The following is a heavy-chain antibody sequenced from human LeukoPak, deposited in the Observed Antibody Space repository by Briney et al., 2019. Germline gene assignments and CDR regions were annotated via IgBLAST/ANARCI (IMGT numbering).Heavy chain of an antibody. Sequence: PSETLSLTCSVFGGSISGYYWTWVRQPAGKGLEWIGRVYTSGSTHYNPSLKTRLTMSVDTSKNQFSLKLSSVTAADTAVYYCARLITGTTTAFDIWGQGTMGTVSS. V-gene: IGHV4-4*07. D-gene: IGHD1-7*01. CDR3: ARLITGTTTAFDI. J-gene: IGHJ3*02. CDR1: GGSISGYY. CDR2: VYTSGST.